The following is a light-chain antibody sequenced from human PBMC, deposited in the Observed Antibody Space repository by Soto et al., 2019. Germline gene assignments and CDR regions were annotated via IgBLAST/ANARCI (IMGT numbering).Light chain of an antibody. Sequence: QSVLTQPPSVSGAPGQSVTISCTGTSSNIGAGYDIHWYQQPPGTAPKLVIYNNHNRPSGVPDRFSGSKSGTSGSLAITGLQAEDEADYSCQSYDGTLTGVIFGGGTKVTVL. J-gene: IGLJ2*01. V-gene: IGLV1-40*01. CDR1: SSNIGAGYD. CDR3: QSYDGTLTGVI. CDR2: NNH.